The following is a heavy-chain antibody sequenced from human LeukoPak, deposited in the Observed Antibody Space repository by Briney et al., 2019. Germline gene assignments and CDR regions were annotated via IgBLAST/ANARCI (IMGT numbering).Heavy chain of an antibody. D-gene: IGHD3-3*01. V-gene: IGHV3-15*01. CDR2: IKSKTDGWTT. CDR1: GFTFSNAW. Sequence: PGGSLRLSCAASGFTFSNAWMSWVRQAPGKGLEWVGRIKSKTDGWTTDYAAPVKGRFTISRDDSKNTLYLQMNSLKTEDTAVYYCTTSDYDFWGGYYYFDYWGQGTLVTVSS. J-gene: IGHJ4*02. CDR3: TTSDYDFWGGYYYFDY.